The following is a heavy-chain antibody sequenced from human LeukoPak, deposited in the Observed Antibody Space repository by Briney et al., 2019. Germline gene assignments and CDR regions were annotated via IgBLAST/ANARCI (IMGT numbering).Heavy chain of an antibody. CDR2: ISGSGGST. Sequence: GGSLRLSCAASGFTFSSYAMSWVRQAPGKGLEWVSAISGSGGSTYYADSVKGRFTISRDNSENTLYLQMNSLRAEDTAVHYCAKVSGGITMIVVVKTYYFDYWGQGTLVTVSS. CDR3: AKVSGGITMIVVVKTYYFDY. D-gene: IGHD3-22*01. CDR1: GFTFSSYA. J-gene: IGHJ4*02. V-gene: IGHV3-23*01.